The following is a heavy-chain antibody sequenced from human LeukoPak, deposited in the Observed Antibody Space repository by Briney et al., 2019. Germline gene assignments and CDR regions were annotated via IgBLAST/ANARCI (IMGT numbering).Heavy chain of an antibody. CDR1: GYTLTGYY. CDR3: ARPIGYCSGGSCYYQSTFDY. J-gene: IGHJ4*02. D-gene: IGHD2-15*01. CDR2: INPNSGGT. V-gene: IGHV1-2*02. Sequence: ASVKVSCKASGYTLTGYYMHWVRQAPGQGLEWMGWINPNSGGTNYAQKFQGRVTMTRDTSISTAYMELSRLRSDDTAVYYCARPIGYCSGGSCYYQSTFDYWGQGTLVTVSS.